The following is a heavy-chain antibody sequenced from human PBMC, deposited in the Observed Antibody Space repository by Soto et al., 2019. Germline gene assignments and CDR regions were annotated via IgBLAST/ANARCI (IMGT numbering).Heavy chain of an antibody. Sequence: EVQLVESGGGLVQPGGSLRLSCAASGFTFSSYSMNWVRQAPGKGLECVSYISSSSSTIYYADSVKGRFTISRDNAKNSLYLQMNSLRDEDTAVYYCARGLLMVYAVVPNWFDPWGQGTLVTVSS. J-gene: IGHJ5*02. D-gene: IGHD2-8*01. CDR2: ISSSSSTI. CDR3: ARGLLMVYAVVPNWFDP. V-gene: IGHV3-48*02. CDR1: GFTFSSYS.